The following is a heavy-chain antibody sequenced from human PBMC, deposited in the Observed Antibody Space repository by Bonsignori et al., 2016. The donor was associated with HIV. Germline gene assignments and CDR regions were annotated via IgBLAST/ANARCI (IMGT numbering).Heavy chain of an antibody. CDR3: ATVRNRGYSYGYGY. Sequence: WVRQAPGQGLEWMGLVDPEDGETIYAEKFQGRVTITADTSTDTAYMELSSLRSEDTAVYYCATVRNRGYSYGYGYWGQGTLVTVSS. D-gene: IGHD5-18*01. V-gene: IGHV1-69-2*01. CDR2: VDPEDGET. J-gene: IGHJ4*02.